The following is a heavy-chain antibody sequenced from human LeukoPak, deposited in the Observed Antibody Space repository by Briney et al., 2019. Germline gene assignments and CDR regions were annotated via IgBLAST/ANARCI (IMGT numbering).Heavy chain of an antibody. CDR2: ISDSGSST. Sequence: GGSLRLSCAASGFTFSTYAMSWVRQAPGKGLEWVSAISDSGSSTYYADSVKGRFTISRDNSKNTLYLQMNSLRAGDTAVYYCATVEPFYYARRLDYWGQGTLVTVSS. V-gene: IGHV3-23*01. CDR1: GFTFSTYA. CDR3: ATVEPFYYARRLDY. J-gene: IGHJ4*02. D-gene: IGHD3-10*01.